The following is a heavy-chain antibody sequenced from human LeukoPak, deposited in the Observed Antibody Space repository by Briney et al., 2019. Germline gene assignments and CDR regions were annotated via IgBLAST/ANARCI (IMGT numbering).Heavy chain of an antibody. CDR2: LSGSGGST. CDR1: GFTFSSYA. CDR3: ARGREVPAPTYYFDY. D-gene: IGHD2-2*01. Sequence: PGGSLRLSCAASGFTFSSYAMTCVRQAPGKGLECVSALSGSGGSTFYADSVKGRFPFSRDNSKNTLYLQMNSLRAGDTAVDYCARGREVPAPTYYFDYWGQGTLVTVSS. J-gene: IGHJ4*02. V-gene: IGHV3-23*01.